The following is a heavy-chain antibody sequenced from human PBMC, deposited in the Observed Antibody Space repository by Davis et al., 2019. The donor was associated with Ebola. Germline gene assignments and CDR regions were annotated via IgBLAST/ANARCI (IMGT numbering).Heavy chain of an antibody. Sequence: GESLKISCAASGFTFSSYEMNWVRQAPGKGLEWVSYISSSAGTKYYADSVKGRFTISRDNAKNSLYLQLNTLRDEDTAVYFCVSAGWDHWGQGTLVTVSS. J-gene: IGHJ4*02. CDR3: VSAGWDH. CDR2: ISSSAGTK. CDR1: GFTFSSYE. D-gene: IGHD2-15*01. V-gene: IGHV3-48*03.